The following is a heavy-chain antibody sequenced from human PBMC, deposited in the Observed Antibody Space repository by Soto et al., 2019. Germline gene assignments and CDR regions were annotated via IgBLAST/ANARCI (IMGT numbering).Heavy chain of an antibody. CDR1: GGTLSTNA. CDR3: ARGGFVAGLYNAMDA. CDR2: IIPMFGSP. Sequence: QVQLVQSGAEVKKPGSSVKVSCKASGGTLSTNAMSWVRQAPGQGLEWMGAIIPMFGSPKYAQKFQGRVTITADNPTSTIDREMISLTSADTAVYYCARGGFVAGLYNAMDAWGQGTAVAVSS. D-gene: IGHD3-3*01. V-gene: IGHV1-69*06. J-gene: IGHJ6*02.